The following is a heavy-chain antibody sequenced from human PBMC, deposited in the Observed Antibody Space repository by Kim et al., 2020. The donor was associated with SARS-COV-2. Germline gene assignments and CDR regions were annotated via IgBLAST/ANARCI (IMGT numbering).Heavy chain of an antibody. J-gene: IGHJ4*02. CDR3: ARVMRGQYYYGSAFGY. V-gene: IGHV1-46*01. CDR2: INPSGGST. CDR1: GYTFTSYY. D-gene: IGHD3-10*01. Sequence: ASVKVSCKASGYTFTSYYMHWVRQAPGQGLEWMGIINPSGGSTSYAQKFQGRVTMTRDTSTSTVYMELSSLRSEDTAVYYCARVMRGQYYYGSAFGYWGQGTLVTVSS.